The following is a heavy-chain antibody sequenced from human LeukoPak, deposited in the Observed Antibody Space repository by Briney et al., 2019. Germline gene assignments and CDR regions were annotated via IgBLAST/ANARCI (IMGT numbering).Heavy chain of an antibody. CDR3: ARARTMTLGRIFDY. V-gene: IGHV1-2*02. CDR2: INPNSGGT. Sequence: ASVKVSCKASGYTFTGYYMHWVRQAPGQGLEWMGWINPNSGGTNYAQKFQGRVTMTRDTSISTAYMELSRLRSDDTAVYYCARARTMTLGRIFDYWGQGTLVTVSS. CDR1: GYTFTGYY. J-gene: IGHJ4*02. D-gene: IGHD3-22*01.